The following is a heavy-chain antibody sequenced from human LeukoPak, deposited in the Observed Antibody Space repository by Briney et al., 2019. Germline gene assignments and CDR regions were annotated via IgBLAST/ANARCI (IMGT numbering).Heavy chain of an antibody. J-gene: IGHJ6*01. CDR3: VRLRRNNDRIGCYYYY. Sequence: GGSLRLSCAASGYTFSDFSVNWVRQAPGKGLEWVSSISVRSNYRYYADSVRGRFTISRDDARDSLFLQMNSLRAEDTAVYYCVRLRRNNDRIGCYYYY. D-gene: IGHD1/OR15-1a*01. CDR2: ISVRSNYR. V-gene: IGHV3-21*01. CDR1: GYTFSDFS.